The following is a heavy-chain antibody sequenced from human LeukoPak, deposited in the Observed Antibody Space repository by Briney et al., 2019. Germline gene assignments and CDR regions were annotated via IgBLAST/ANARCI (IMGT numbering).Heavy chain of an antibody. J-gene: IGHJ5*02. CDR3: ARGDSSGSLPYNWFDP. D-gene: IGHD6-19*01. CDR1: GGSTSSGDYY. Sequence: PSQTLSLTCTVSGGSTSSGDYYWSWIRQPPGKGLEWIGYIYYSGNTYYNPSLKSRVTISVDTSKNQFSLKLSSVTAADTAVYYCARGDSSGSLPYNWFDPWGQGTLVTVSS. CDR2: IYYSGNT. V-gene: IGHV4-30-4*08.